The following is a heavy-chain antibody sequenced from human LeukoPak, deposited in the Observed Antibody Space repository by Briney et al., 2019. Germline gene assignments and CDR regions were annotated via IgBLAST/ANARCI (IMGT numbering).Heavy chain of an antibody. CDR1: GGSFSGYY. J-gene: IGHJ3*02. CDR3: ARGASLNYDFWSGYFSRKAFDI. D-gene: IGHD3-3*01. CDR2: INHSGST. V-gene: IGHV4-34*01. Sequence: SETLSLTCAVYGGSFSGYYWSWIRQPPGKGLEWIGEINHSGSTNYNPSLKGRVTISVDTSKNQFSLKLSSVTAADTAVYYCARGASLNYDFWSGYFSRKAFDIWGQGTMVTVSS.